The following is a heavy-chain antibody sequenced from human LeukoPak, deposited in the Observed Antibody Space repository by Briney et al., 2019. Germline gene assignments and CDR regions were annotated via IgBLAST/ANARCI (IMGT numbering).Heavy chain of an antibody. V-gene: IGHV1-8*01. Sequence: ASVKVSCKASGYTFTSYDINWVRQATGQGLEWMGWMNPNSGNTGYAQKFQGRVTMTRNTSISTAYMELSSLRSEDTAVYYCARPYSSRPTTHDAFDIWGQGTMVTVSS. CDR1: GYTFTSYD. CDR2: MNPNSGNT. CDR3: ARPYSSRPTTHDAFDI. J-gene: IGHJ3*02. D-gene: IGHD6-13*01.